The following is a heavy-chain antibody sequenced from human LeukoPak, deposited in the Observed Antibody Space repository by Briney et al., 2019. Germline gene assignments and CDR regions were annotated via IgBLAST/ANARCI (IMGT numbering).Heavy chain of an antibody. J-gene: IGHJ4*02. Sequence: SETLSLTCTVSGGSISSSSYYWGWIRQPPGKGLEWIGTIYYSGSTYYNPSLKSRVAISVDTSKNQFSLKLSSVTAADTAVYYCARLLMGIYYFDYWGQGTLVTVSS. CDR3: ARLLMGIYYFDY. D-gene: IGHD3-16*01. CDR2: IYYSGST. V-gene: IGHV4-39*07. CDR1: GGSISSSSYY.